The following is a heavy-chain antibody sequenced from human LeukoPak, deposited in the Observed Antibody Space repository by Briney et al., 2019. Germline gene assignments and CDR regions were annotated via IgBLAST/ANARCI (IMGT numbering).Heavy chain of an antibody. Sequence: GGSLRLSCAASGFTFSDYYMSWIRQAPGKGLEWGSYISTIGSTIYYADSVKGRFTISRDNAKDSLYLQMNSLRAEDTAVYYCARDCDSGSYEGSWFDPWGQGTLVTVSS. CDR2: ISTIGSTI. CDR3: ARDCDSGSYEGSWFDP. CDR1: GFTFSDYY. V-gene: IGHV3-11*04. J-gene: IGHJ5*02. D-gene: IGHD3-10*01.